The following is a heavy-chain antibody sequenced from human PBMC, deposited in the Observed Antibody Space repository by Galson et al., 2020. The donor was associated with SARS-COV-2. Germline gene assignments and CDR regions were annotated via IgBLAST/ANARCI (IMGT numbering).Heavy chain of an antibody. CDR1: GCSITTFH. CDR2: IDYIVRT. D-gene: IGHD6-13*01. J-gene: IGHJ6*03. CDR3: ARGGQQLVRGYYYYYMDV. V-gene: IGHV4-59*13. Sequence: SETLSLTVNVSGCSITTFHWSWTPQPPGKGRDWIRHIDYIVRTNYKHSLKSRVTISVDTTKNQFSLKLSSVTAADTPVYYCARGGQQLVRGYYYYYMDVWGKGTTVTISS.